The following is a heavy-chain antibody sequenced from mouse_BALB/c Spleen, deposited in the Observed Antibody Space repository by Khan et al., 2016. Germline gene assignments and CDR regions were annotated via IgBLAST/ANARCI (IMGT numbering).Heavy chain of an antibody. Sequence: VQLKESGPSLVKPSHTLSLTCSVTGYSITSCYWNWIRKFPGNKLEYMGYISYCGSTYYNPSLKSRISITRDTSKNQYYLQLNSENTEDKSTYYGERGRSWFAYWGQGTLVTVSA. CDR1: GYSITSCY. CDR3: ERGRSWFAY. J-gene: IGHJ3*01. V-gene: IGHV3-8*02. CDR2: ISYCGST.